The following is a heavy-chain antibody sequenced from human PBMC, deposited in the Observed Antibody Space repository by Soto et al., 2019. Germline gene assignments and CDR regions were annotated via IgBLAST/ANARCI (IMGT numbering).Heavy chain of an antibody. V-gene: IGHV3-7*01. Sequence: EVQLVESGGVLVQPGGSLRLSCVAPGFTFDDYWMNWVRQAPGKGLEWVAIINKDGSERYYVDSVKGRFTISRDNSKNSLFLQMNSLRAEDTAVYYCARDGHNTNDVDHWGQGTLVTVSS. CDR1: GFTFDDYW. J-gene: IGHJ5*02. CDR3: ARDGHNTNDVDH. D-gene: IGHD1-20*01. CDR2: INKDGSER.